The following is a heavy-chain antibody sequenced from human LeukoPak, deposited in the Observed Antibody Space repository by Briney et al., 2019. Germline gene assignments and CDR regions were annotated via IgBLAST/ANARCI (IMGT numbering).Heavy chain of an antibody. V-gene: IGHV1-69*13. CDR1: GGTFSSFA. D-gene: IGHD4-23*01. J-gene: IGHJ4*02. CDR3: ARGWLAETTVVTPYNY. CDR2: IIPLFGAA. Sequence: SVTVSCEASGGTFSSFAINWVRQAPGQGLEWMGGIIPLFGAAKYAQKFQGRVTITAVESMSTAYMELSSLRSEDTAVYYCARGWLAETTVVTPYNYWGQGTLVTVSS.